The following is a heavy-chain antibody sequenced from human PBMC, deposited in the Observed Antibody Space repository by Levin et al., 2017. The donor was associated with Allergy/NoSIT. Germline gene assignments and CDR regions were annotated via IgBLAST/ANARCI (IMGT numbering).Heavy chain of an antibody. J-gene: IGHJ3*02. D-gene: IGHD6-19*01. Sequence: GESLKISCKTSGYTFTGYYMHWVRQAPGQGLEWMVWINPNSGGANYAQKFQGRVTMTRDTSISTAYMELSRLRSDDTAVYYCARSHDSSGWYFAFDSWGEGTMVTVSS. CDR1: GYTFTGYY. CDR3: ARSHDSSGWYFAFDS. CDR2: INPNSGGA. V-gene: IGHV1-2*02.